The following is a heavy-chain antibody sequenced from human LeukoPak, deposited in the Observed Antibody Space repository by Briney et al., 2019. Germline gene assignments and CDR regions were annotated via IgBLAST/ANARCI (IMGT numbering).Heavy chain of an antibody. CDR2: IAYDSSHK. J-gene: IGHJ4*02. CDR1: GFTFSGYG. Sequence: GRSLRLSCAASGFTFSGYGMHWARQAPGKGLEWVAVIAYDSSHKYCADSVKGRFTISRDNSKNTLYLQMNSLRPEDTAVYFCAKDGPERIFEYWGQGTPVTVSA. V-gene: IGHV3-30*18. D-gene: IGHD1-14*01. CDR3: AKDGPERIFEY.